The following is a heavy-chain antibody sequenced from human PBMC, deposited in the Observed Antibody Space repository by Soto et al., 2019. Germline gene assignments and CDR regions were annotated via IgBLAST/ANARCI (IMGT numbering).Heavy chain of an antibody. CDR3: ARDRPSGYDSKAHYYMDV. J-gene: IGHJ6*03. CDR2: IYSGGST. V-gene: IGHV3-53*04. CDR1: GFTVSSNY. Sequence: GGSLRLSCAASGFTVSSNYMSWVRQAPGKGLEWVSVIYSGGSTYYADSVKGRFTISRHNSKNTLYLQMNSLRAEDTAVYYCARDRPSGYDSKAHYYMDVWGKGTTVTVSS. D-gene: IGHD5-12*01.